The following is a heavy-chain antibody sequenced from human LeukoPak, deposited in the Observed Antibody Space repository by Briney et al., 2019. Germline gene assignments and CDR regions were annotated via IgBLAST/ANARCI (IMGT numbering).Heavy chain of an antibody. CDR1: GFTFSSYA. CDR3: ANLEPDYGDYRGAFDI. J-gene: IGHJ3*02. V-gene: IGHV3-30-3*01. D-gene: IGHD4-17*01. CDR2: ISYDGSNK. Sequence: GGSLRLSCAASGFTFSSYAMHWVRQAPGKGLEWVAVISYDGSNKYYAASVKGRFTISRDNSKNTLYLQMNSLRAEDTAVYYCANLEPDYGDYRGAFDIWGQGTMVTVSS.